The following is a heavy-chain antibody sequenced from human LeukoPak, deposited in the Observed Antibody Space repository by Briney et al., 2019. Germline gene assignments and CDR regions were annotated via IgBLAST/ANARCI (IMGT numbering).Heavy chain of an antibody. CDR1: GFTLSSYW. D-gene: IGHD3-22*01. CDR3: ARAQSEIGGYYPEYFRP. Sequence: GGSLRLSCAASGFTLSSYWMHWVRQAPGKGLVWVSRIKSDRRTNYADSVKGRFTISSDNAKNTVSLQMNSLRAEDTGVYYCARAQSEIGGYYPEYFRPWGQGTLVIVSS. V-gene: IGHV3-74*01. CDR2: IKSDRRT. J-gene: IGHJ1*01.